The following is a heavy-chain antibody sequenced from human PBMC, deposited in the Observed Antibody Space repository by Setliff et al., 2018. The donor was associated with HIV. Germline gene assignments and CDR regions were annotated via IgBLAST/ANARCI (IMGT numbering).Heavy chain of an antibody. V-gene: IGHV4-59*11. CDR3: ANSPYYYDSSGYSYFDY. CDR2: IYYSGST. Sequence: SETLSLTCTVSGGSISSHYWSWIRQPPGKGLEWIGYIYYSGSTNYNPSLKSRVTISVDTSKNQFSLKLSSVTAADTAVYYCANSPYYYDSSGYSYFDYWGQGTLVTVSS. D-gene: IGHD3-22*01. J-gene: IGHJ4*02. CDR1: GGSISSHY.